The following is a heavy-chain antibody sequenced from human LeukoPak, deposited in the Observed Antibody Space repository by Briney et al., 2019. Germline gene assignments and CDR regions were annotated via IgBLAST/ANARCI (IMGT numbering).Heavy chain of an antibody. CDR2: MNPNSGNT. J-gene: IGHJ6*03. V-gene: IGHV1-8*01. CDR1: GYTFTSYD. Sequence: GASVKVSCKASGYTFTSYDINWVRQATGQGLEWMGWMNPNSGNTGYAQKFQGRVTMTRNTSISTAYMELRSLRSEDTAVYYCARVGLQYYYYYYMDVWGKGTTVTVSS. CDR3: ARVGLQYYYYYYMDV.